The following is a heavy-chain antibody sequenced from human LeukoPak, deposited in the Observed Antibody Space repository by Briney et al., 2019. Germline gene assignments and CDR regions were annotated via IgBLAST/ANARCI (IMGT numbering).Heavy chain of an antibody. D-gene: IGHD5-18*01. V-gene: IGHV1-18*01. CDR1: GYTFTSYG. Sequence: ASVKVSCKASGYTFTSYGISWVRQAPGQGLEWMGWISAYNGNTNHAQKLQGRVTMTTDTSTSTAYMELRSLRSDDTAVYYCARDTAMVTAFDYWGQGTLVTVSS. CDR3: ARDTAMVTAFDY. J-gene: IGHJ4*02. CDR2: ISAYNGNT.